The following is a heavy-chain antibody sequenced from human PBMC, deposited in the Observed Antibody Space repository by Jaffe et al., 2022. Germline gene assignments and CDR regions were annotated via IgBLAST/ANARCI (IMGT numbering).Heavy chain of an antibody. CDR1: GFTFRNYG. CDR3: TKDLHGGTGTGPSSY. J-gene: IGHJ4*02. D-gene: IGHD1-1*01. V-gene: IGHV3-30*02. CDR2: IQYDGSNK. Sequence: QVQLVESGGGVVQPGGSLRLSCAASGFTFRNYGMHWVRQVPGKGLEWVTFIQYDGSNKYYADSVKGRFTISRDNSKDTLYLQMDSLRAEDTAVYYCTKDLHGGTGTGPSSYWGQGTLVTVSS.